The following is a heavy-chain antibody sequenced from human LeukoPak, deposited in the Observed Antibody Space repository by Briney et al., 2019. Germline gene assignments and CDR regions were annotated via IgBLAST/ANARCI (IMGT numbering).Heavy chain of an antibody. Sequence: GRSLRLSCAASGFAFRSYTMHWVRQAPGKGLEWVAVILYDGRTTNYAESVRGRFTISRDSAKNSLYLEMSSLRVEDTAVYYCVRAFGGYDSQRFYYNMDVWGKGTTVTVSS. CDR3: VRAFGGYDSQRFYYNMDV. D-gene: IGHD5-12*01. CDR1: GFAFRSYT. CDR2: ILYDGRTT. J-gene: IGHJ6*03. V-gene: IGHV3-30*04.